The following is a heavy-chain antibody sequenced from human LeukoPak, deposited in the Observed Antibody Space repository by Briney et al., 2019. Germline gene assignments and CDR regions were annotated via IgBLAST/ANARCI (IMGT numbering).Heavy chain of an antibody. CDR2: INPSGST. J-gene: IGHJ6*03. D-gene: IGHD3-22*01. CDR1: GGSFSGYY. Sequence: PSETLSLTCAVYGGSFSGYYWTWIRQSPGKGLEWIGEINPSGSTYYNPSLKSRLTISRDTSKNQFSLRLSSMTAADTAVYYCARGRQEISMILVVMTGVSYYLDVWGKGTTVTVS. CDR3: ARGRQEISMILVVMTGVSYYLDV. V-gene: IGHV4-34*01.